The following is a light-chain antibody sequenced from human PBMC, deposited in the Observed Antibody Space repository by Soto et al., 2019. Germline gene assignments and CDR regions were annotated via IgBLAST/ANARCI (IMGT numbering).Light chain of an antibody. J-gene: IGLJ2*01. CDR1: SSDVGGYDH. CDR2: EVA. Sequence: QSALTQPPSASGSPGQSVTISCTGTSSDVGGYDHVSWFQQHPGKAPQLMIYEVAKRPSGVPDRFSGSKSGNTASLTVSGLQAEDEADYYCISYAGSKHWLFGGGTQLTVL. CDR3: ISYAGSKHWL. V-gene: IGLV2-8*01.